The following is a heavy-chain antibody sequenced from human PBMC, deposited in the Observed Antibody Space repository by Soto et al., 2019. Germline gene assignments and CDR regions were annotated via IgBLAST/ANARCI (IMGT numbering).Heavy chain of an antibody. CDR3: SGGSVPGYSYGEGFDY. D-gene: IGHD5-18*01. CDR2: ITYDGSNQ. J-gene: IGHJ4*02. Sequence: GGSLRLSCAASGFAFSTYTMHWVRQAPGKGLEWVALITYDGSNQHYADSVKGRFAISRENSKNTLYLQMNSLRPEDTAVYYCSGGSVPGYSYGEGFDYWGQGTLVTVSS. CDR1: GFAFSTYT. V-gene: IGHV3-30*09.